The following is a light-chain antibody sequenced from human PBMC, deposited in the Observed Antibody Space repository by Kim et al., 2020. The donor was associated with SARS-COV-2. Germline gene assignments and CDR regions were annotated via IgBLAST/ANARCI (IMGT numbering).Light chain of an antibody. CDR3: LLSHALTWI. J-gene: IGLJ3*02. Sequence: PVPTFTFTCAVNTGAVPSRFYPISFQHKARQAPLSLIYATTTRHACTPARFSGSIRGGDATLPLSHVEPGDDADYYCLLSHALTWIFGGGTRLTVL. CDR1: TGAVPSRFY. CDR2: ATT. V-gene: IGLV7-43*01.